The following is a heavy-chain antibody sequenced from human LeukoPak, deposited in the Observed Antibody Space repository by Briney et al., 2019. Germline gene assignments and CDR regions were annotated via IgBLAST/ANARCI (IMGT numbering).Heavy chain of an antibody. CDR3: XXXXXXXXXVXAAVGPFDL. CDR1: GFTFSTYA. Sequence: GGSLRLSCAASGFTFSTYAMYWVRRTPGKGLEYVSVISGNGVATHYATSVRGRFTISRDNSKNTLYLQMGSLRDEDMAVYYCXXXXXXXXXVXAAVGPFDLWGQGTLVTVSS. V-gene: IGHV3-64*01. J-gene: IGHJ4*02. CDR2: ISGNGVAT. D-gene: IGHD2-2*01.